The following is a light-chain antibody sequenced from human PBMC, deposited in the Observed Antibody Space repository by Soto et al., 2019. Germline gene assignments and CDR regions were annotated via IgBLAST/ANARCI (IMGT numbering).Light chain of an antibody. CDR3: QQYDSSPPYT. Sequence: EIVLTQSPGTLSLSPGERATLSCRASQSLGSYYLAWYQQKPGQAPRLLIYDTSSRTTGIPERFSGSGSGTDFPLPITKLEPEDFAVYYCQQYDSSPPYTFGQGTKLEI. V-gene: IGKV3-20*01. CDR1: QSLGSYY. CDR2: DTS. J-gene: IGKJ2*01.